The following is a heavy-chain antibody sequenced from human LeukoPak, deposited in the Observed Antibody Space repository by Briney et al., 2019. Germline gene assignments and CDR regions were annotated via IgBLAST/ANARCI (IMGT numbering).Heavy chain of an antibody. CDR1: GGSISSGGYY. Sequence: PSETLALTCTVSGGSISSGGYYWSWIRQPPGKGLEWIGYIYHSGSTNYNPSLKSRVTISVDKSKNQFSLKLSSVTAADTAVYYCARFYGSGSYFDYWGQGTLVTVSS. V-gene: IGHV4-30-2*01. CDR2: IYHSGST. CDR3: ARFYGSGSYFDY. D-gene: IGHD3-10*01. J-gene: IGHJ4*02.